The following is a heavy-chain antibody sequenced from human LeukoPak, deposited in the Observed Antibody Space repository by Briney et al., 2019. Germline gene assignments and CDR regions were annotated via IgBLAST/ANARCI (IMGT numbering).Heavy chain of an antibody. D-gene: IGHD3-22*01. CDR2: IIGSGGST. V-gene: IGHV3-23*01. CDR1: GFTFSSYA. Sequence: GGFLRLSCAASGFTFSSYAMSWVRQAPGKGLEWVSAIIGSGGSTYSADSVKGRFTISRDNSKNTLYRQMNSLRAEDTAVYYCAKGRSGYYYDYFDYWGQGTLVTVSS. CDR3: AKGRSGYYYDYFDY. J-gene: IGHJ4*02.